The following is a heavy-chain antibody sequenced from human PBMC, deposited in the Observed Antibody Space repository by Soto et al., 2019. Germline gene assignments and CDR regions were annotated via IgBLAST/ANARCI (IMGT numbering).Heavy chain of an antibody. J-gene: IGHJ6*03. CDR3: ARLIGWGSSPRTGYYYMDV. V-gene: IGHV4-59*08. CDR1: GSSISSYY. D-gene: IGHD3-10*01. CDR2: IYYTGST. Sequence: SETLSLTCTVSGSSISSYYWSWIRQPPGKGLEYIGYIYYTGSTNYSPSLKSRVTISLDTSKNQFSLKLNSVTAADTAVYYCARLIGWGSSPRTGYYYMDVWGKGTTVTVSS.